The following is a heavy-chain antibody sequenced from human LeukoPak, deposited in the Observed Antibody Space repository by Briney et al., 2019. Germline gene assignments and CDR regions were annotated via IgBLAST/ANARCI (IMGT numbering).Heavy chain of an antibody. V-gene: IGHV3-15*07. CDR2: IKSKTDGGTT. CDR1: GFTFSNAW. D-gene: IGHD2-21*02. J-gene: IGHJ4*02. CDR3: TTDRLVVVTAIVDY. Sequence: SGGSLRLSCAASGFTFSNAWMNWVRQAPGKGLEWVGRIKSKTDGGTTDYAAPVKGRFTISRDDSKNTLYLQMNSLKTEDTAVYYCTTDRLVVVTAIVDYWGQGTLVTVSS.